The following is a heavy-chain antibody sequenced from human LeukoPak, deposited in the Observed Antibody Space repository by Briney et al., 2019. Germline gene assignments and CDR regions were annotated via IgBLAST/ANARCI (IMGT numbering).Heavy chain of an antibody. D-gene: IGHD2-15*01. J-gene: IGHJ4*02. CDR3: ARDPAATADY. Sequence: PSETLSLTCTVSGYSISSGYYWGWIRQPPGKGLEWIGSIYHSGSTYYNPSLKSRVTISVDTSKNQFSLKLSPVTAADTAVYYCARDPAATADYWGQGTLVTVSS. V-gene: IGHV4-38-2*02. CDR2: IYHSGST. CDR1: GYSISSGYY.